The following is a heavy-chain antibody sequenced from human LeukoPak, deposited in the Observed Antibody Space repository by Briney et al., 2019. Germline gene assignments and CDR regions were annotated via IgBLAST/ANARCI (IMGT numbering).Heavy chain of an antibody. V-gene: IGHV4-39*01. CDR2: IYYSGST. D-gene: IGHD3-10*01. CDR3: ASPDPYYYGSGRYDAFDI. CDR1: GGSISSSSYY. J-gene: IGHJ3*02. Sequence: SSETLSLTCTVSGGSISSSSYYWGWIRQPPGKGLEWIGSIYYSGSTYYNPSLKSRVTISVDTSRNQFSLKLSSVTAADTAVYYCASPDPYYYGSGRYDAFDIWGQGTMVTVSS.